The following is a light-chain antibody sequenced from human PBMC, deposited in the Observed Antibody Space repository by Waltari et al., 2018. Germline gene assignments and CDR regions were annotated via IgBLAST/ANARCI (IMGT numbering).Light chain of an antibody. CDR2: DNS. J-gene: IGLJ2*01. CDR3: QVWDTGSDHPVI. Sequence: SYVLTQQPSVSVAPGQTVRLTCGGDTIGTKTRHEYQQRPGQAPVLVVYDNSDRPSGIPGRFSGSNSGNTATLTISRVEAGDEAYFYCQVWDTGSDHPVIFGGGTKLTVL. CDR1: TIGTKT. V-gene: IGLV3-21*02.